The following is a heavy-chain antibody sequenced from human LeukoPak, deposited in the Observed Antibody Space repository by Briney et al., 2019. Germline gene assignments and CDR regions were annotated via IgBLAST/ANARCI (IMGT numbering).Heavy chain of an antibody. J-gene: IGHJ4*02. CDR2: IYYTGIT. D-gene: IGHD5-24*01. Sequence: SETLSLTCTVSGGSISSSSFYWGWIRQPPGKGLEWIGSIYYTGITYYNPSLKSRVTISVDTSKNQFSLKLTSVTAADTAVYYCARENGMATLDYWGQGTLVTVSS. CDR3: ARENGMATLDY. V-gene: IGHV4-39*02. CDR1: GGSISSSSFY.